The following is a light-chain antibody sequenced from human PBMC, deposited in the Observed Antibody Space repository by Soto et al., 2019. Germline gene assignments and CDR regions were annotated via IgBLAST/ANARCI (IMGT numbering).Light chain of an antibody. J-gene: IGLJ3*02. CDR3: CSFATSGTWV. Sequence: QSALTQPASVSGSPGQSITISCTGTSSDVGSYNLVSWYQQHPGKAPKLMISEGNKPPSGISNRFSGSKSGNTASLTISGLQAEDEAYYYCCSFATSGTWVFGGGTKVTVL. V-gene: IGLV2-23*01. CDR1: SSDVGSYNL. CDR2: EGN.